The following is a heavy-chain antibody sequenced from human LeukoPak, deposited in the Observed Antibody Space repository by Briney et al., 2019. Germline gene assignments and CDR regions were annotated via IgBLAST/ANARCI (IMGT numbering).Heavy chain of an antibody. V-gene: IGHV3-64D*06. D-gene: IGHD5-18*01. J-gene: IGHJ4*02. CDR2: MSSNGGTT. CDR3: VKSTRGYSHGPFDY. Sequence: GGSLRLSCSASGFTFSNYAMYWVRQAPGKGLEYVSAMSSNGGTTYYGDSVEGRFTTSRDNSKNTLYLQMSSLKAEDTAVYYCVKSTRGYSHGPFDYWGQGTPVTVSS. CDR1: GFTFSNYA.